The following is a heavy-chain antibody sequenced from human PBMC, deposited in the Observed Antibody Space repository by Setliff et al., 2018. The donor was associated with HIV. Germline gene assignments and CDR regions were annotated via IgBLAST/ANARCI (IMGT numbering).Heavy chain of an antibody. CDR1: AFNSRMQT. Sequence: GGSLRLSCRGSAFNSRMQTMNWVRQAPGKGLEWVANIKQDGREKYYVDSVKGRFTISRDNAKNSLYLQMNSLRAEDTAVYYCARETPQYSSGWYPPSYYYYYYYMDVWGKGTTVTVSS. J-gene: IGHJ6*03. D-gene: IGHD6-19*01. V-gene: IGHV3-7*01. CDR2: IKQDGREK. CDR3: ARETPQYSSGWYPPSYYYYYYYMDV.